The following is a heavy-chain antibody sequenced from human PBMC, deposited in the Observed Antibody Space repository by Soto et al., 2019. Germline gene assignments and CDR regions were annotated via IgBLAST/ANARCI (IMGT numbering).Heavy chain of an antibody. V-gene: IGHV3-23*01. J-gene: IGHJ6*02. CDR3: ARIRGYWYGLDV. Sequence: GGSLRLSCAGSGFTLSTYGMTWVRQAPGKGLEWVSAITGTGGNTYYVDSVKGRFTSSRDNSKNMLYLQMNSVRVEDTAVYYCARIRGYWYGLDVWGQGTTVTVSS. CDR2: ITGTGGNT. CDR1: GFTLSTYG.